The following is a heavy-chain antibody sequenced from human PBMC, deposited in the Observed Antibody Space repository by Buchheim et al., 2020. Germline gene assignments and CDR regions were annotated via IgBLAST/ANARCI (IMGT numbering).Heavy chain of an antibody. J-gene: IGHJ4*02. V-gene: IGHV3-30*03. CDR1: GFTFSSYG. Sequence: QVQLVESGGGVVQPGRSLRLSCAASGFTFSSYGMHWVRQAPGKGLEWVAVISYDGSNKYYADSVKGRFTISRDNAKNSLYLQMNSLRDEDTAVYYCARGRISSGNDYWGQGTL. CDR3: ARGRISSGNDY. D-gene: IGHD3-10*01. CDR2: ISYDGSNK.